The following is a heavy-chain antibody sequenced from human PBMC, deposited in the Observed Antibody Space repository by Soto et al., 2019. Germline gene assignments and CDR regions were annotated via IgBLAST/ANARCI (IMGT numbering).Heavy chain of an antibody. V-gene: IGHV3-11*01. J-gene: IGHJ4*02. D-gene: IGHD1-7*01. CDR3: ARDSSGTLDD. CDR2: ISSSGSTK. Sequence: GGSLRLSCAASGFTVSDYYMSWIRQAPGKGLEWVSYISSSGSTKKHADSVKGRFTISRDSAKNSLSLQMNSLRAEDAAVYYCARDSSGTLDDWGQGTLVTVSS. CDR1: GFTVSDYY.